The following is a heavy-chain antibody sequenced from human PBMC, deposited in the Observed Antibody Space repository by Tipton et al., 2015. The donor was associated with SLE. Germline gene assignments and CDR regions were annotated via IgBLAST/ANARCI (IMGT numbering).Heavy chain of an antibody. CDR3: AKDRGGSIVATIGGFDP. CDR2: ISWNSGSI. V-gene: IGHV3-9*01. CDR1: GFTFDDYA. J-gene: IGHJ5*02. D-gene: IGHD5-12*01. Sequence: SLRLSCAASGFTFDDYAMHWVRQAPGKGLEWVSGISWNSGSIGYADSVKGRFTISRDNAKNSLYLQMNSLRAEDTALYYCAKDRGGSIVATIGGFDPWGQGTLVTVSS.